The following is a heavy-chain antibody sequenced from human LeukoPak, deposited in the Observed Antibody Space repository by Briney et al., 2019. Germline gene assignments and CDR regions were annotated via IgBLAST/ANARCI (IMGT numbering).Heavy chain of an antibody. CDR3: ARPGGGSYFHY. Sequence: SLKISCKASGYSFTSYWIGWVRQMPGKRLEWMGIIYPGDSDTRSNSPFQGLVTISADKATTTAYLQRSLLTASDTATAYCARPGGGSYFHYWGQGTLVTVSS. CDR2: IYPGDSDT. CDR1: GYSFTSYW. J-gene: IGHJ4*02. V-gene: IGHV5-51*01. D-gene: IGHD1-26*01.